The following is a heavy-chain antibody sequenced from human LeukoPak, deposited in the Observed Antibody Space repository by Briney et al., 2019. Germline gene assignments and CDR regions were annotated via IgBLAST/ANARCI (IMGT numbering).Heavy chain of an antibody. J-gene: IGHJ5*02. V-gene: IGHV3-7*01. CDR2: IKQDGSEK. CDR3: ARGDISGSYDP. D-gene: IGHD3-10*01. CDR1: GFTFSSYW. Sequence: PGGSLRLSCAASGFTFSSYWMSWVRQAPGKGLEWVANIKQDGSEKYYVDSVKGRFTISRDNAKNSLYLQMNSLRAEDTAVYHCARGDISGSYDPWGQGTLVTVSS.